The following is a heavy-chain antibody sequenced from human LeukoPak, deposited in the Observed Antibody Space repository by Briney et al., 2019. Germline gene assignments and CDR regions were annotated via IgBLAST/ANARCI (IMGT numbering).Heavy chain of an antibody. D-gene: IGHD6-13*01. V-gene: IGHV3-48*04. J-gene: IGHJ4*02. CDR3: ARDGKQLRPFDY. CDR2: ISSSGSTI. Sequence: PGGSLRLSCAASGFTFSNAWMNWVRQAPGKGLEWVSYISSSGSTIYYADSVKGRFTISRDNAKNSLYLQMNSLRAEDTAVYYCARDGKQLRPFDYWGQGTLVTVSS. CDR1: GFTFSNAW.